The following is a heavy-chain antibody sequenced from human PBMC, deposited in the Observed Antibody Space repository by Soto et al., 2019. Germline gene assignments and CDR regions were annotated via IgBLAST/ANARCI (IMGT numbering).Heavy chain of an antibody. CDR1: GGTFSSYA. J-gene: IGHJ4*02. CDR2: IIPIFGTA. V-gene: IGHV1-69*01. CDR3: ARVQGYSYYNSGYYSR. Sequence: QVQLVQSGAEVKKPGSSVKVSCKASGGTFSSYAISWVRQAPGQGLEWMGGIIPIFGTANYAQKFQGRVTITAAESTSSGYMALSSLRSEGTVVYYCARVQGYSYYNSGYYSRWGQGTLVTVSS. D-gene: IGHD3-22*01.